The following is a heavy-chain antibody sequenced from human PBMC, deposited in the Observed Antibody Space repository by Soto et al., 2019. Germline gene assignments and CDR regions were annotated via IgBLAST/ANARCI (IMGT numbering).Heavy chain of an antibody. CDR3: ARVEIGYRIAAAGSLKSWYFDL. D-gene: IGHD6-13*01. CDR2: IKQDGSEK. CDR1: GFTFSSYW. J-gene: IGHJ2*01. Sequence: GGSLRLSCAASGFTFSSYWMSWVRQAPGKGLEWVANIKQDGSEKYYVDSVKGRFTISRDNAKNSLYLQMNSLRAEDTAVYYCARVEIGYRIAAAGSLKSWYFDLWGRGTLVTVSS. V-gene: IGHV3-7*01.